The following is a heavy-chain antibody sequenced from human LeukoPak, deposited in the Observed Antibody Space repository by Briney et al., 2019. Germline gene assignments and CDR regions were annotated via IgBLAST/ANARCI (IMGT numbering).Heavy chain of an antibody. J-gene: IGHJ5*02. CDR3: ARAQSYYYDSSGYYSWFDP. D-gene: IGHD3-22*01. Sequence: SETLSLTCAVYGGSFSGYYWSWIRQPPGKGLEWIGEINHSGSTNYNPSLKSRVTISVDTSKNQFSLKLSSVTAADTAVYYCARAQSYYYDSSGYYSWFDPWGQGTLVTVSS. CDR2: INHSGST. V-gene: IGHV4-34*01. CDR1: GGSFSGYY.